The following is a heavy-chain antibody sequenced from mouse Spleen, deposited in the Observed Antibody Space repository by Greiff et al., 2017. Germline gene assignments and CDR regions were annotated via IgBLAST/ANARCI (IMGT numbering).Heavy chain of an antibody. Sequence: EVQLQQSGPELVKPGASVKISCKASGYSFTGYYMNWVKQSPEKSLEWIGEINPSTGGTTYNQKFKAKATLTVDKSSSTAYMQLKSLTSEDSAVYYCARDTTVVATPAWFAYWGQGTLVTVSA. D-gene: IGHD1-1*01. CDR1: GYSFTGYY. J-gene: IGHJ3*01. V-gene: IGHV1-42*01. CDR2: INPSTGGT. CDR3: ARDTTVVATPAWFAY.